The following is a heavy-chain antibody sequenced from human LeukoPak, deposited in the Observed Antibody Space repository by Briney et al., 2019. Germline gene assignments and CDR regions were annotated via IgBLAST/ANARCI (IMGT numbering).Heavy chain of an antibody. V-gene: IGHV4-4*02. CDR1: GGSISRSNW. D-gene: IGHD6-13*01. CDR3: ARVAAAGTLAGYFDL. CDR2: IYHSGST. J-gene: IGHJ2*01. Sequence: SGTLSLTCAVSGGSISRSNWWSWVRQPPGKGLEWIGEIYHSGSTNYNPSLKSRVTISVDKSKNQFSLKLSSVTAADTAVYYCARVAAAGTLAGYFDLWGRGTLVTVSS.